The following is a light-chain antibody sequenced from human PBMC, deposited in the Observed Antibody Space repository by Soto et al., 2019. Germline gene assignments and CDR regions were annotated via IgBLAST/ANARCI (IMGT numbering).Light chain of an antibody. CDR1: QDIGYW. J-gene: IGKJ1*01. CDR3: QQYNPLSRT. CDR2: KAS. Sequence: DIKMTQSPSTLSASVGDRVSITCRASQDIGYWLAWFQQKPGKAPSLLIYKASTLESGVPSRFSGSGSGTEFTRTISSLQPEDFATDFCQQYNPLSRTFGPGNKLDI. V-gene: IGKV1-5*03.